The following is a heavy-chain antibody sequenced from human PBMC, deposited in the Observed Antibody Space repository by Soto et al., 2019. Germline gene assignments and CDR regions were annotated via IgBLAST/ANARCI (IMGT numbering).Heavy chain of an antibody. CDR2: INHSGST. J-gene: IGHJ4*02. CDR3: AREGYCSGGSCYSRTLDY. Sequence: PSETLSLTCGVYGGSFSGYYWSWIRPPPGKGLEWIGEINHSGSTNYNPSLKSRVTISVDTPKNQFSLKLSSVTAADTAVYYCAREGYCSGGSCYSRTLDYWGQGTLVTVSS. CDR1: GGSFSGYY. D-gene: IGHD2-15*01. V-gene: IGHV4-34*01.